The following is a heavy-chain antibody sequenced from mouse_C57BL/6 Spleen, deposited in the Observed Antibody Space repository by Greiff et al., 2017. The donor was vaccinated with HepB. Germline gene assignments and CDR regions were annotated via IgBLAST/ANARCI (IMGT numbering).Heavy chain of an antibody. CDR3: ARSRDYYGSKD. J-gene: IGHJ2*01. CDR1: GYAFSSYW. Sequence: VKLMESGAELVKPGASVKISCKASGYAFSSYWMNWVKQRPGKGLEWIGQIYPGDGDTNYNGKFKGKATLTADKSSSTAYMQLSSLTSEDSAVYFCARSRDYYGSKDWGQGTTLTVSS. V-gene: IGHV1-80*01. D-gene: IGHD1-1*01. CDR2: IYPGDGDT.